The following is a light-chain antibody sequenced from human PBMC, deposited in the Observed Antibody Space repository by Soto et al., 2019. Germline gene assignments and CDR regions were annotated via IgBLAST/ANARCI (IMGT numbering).Light chain of an antibody. V-gene: IGLV6-57*04. CDR1: GGSIATNY. CDR2: QDN. CDR3: SSYAGSNNGV. Sequence: NFMLTQPHSVSESPGKTVTISCTRSGGSIATNYVQWYQKRPGSAPTPVIFQDNDRPSGVPDRFSGSKSGNTASLTVSGLQAEDEADYYCSSYAGSNNGVFGTGTKLTVL. J-gene: IGLJ1*01.